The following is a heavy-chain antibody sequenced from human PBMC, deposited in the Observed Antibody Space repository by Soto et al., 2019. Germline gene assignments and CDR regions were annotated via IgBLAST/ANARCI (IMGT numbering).Heavy chain of an antibody. D-gene: IGHD1-26*01. CDR3: AKEATNINNFDY. CDR2: ISSSGSSI. Sequence: PGGSLRLSCAASGFIFCNFEMNWVRQAPGKGLEWVSYISSSGSSIYYADSVKGRFTVSRDNAKKLLYLQMNSLRAEDTAVYYCAKEATNINNFDYWGQGALVTVSS. J-gene: IGHJ4*02. CDR1: GFIFCNFE. V-gene: IGHV3-48*03.